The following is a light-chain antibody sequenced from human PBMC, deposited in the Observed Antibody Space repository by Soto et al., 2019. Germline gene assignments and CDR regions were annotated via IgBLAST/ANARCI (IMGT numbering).Light chain of an antibody. CDR1: QSVSSN. V-gene: IGKV3D-15*01. Sequence: EIVMTQSPATLSVSPGERATLSCRASQSVSSNFAWYQQRPAQAPRLRIYDVSTRATGVPTRFSGSGSGTEFTLTISSLQSEDFAVYYWQQYHDWPLTFGGGTRVEIK. CDR2: DVS. CDR3: QQYHDWPLT. J-gene: IGKJ4*01.